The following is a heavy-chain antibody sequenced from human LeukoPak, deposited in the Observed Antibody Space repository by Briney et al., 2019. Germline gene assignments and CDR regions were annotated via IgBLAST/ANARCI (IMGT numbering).Heavy chain of an antibody. CDR3: ARRPNSNWSGLDF. V-gene: IGHV3-74*01. J-gene: IGHJ4*02. Sequence: GWSLTLSCTASGLSFSGHWMHWARQLPGKGLVWVSRISPTGSTTSYADSVKGRFTLSRDNAKNTLYLQVNNLRAEDTAVYYCARRPNSNWSGLDFWGQGTLLTVSS. CDR1: GLSFSGHW. CDR2: ISPTGSTT. D-gene: IGHD6-6*01.